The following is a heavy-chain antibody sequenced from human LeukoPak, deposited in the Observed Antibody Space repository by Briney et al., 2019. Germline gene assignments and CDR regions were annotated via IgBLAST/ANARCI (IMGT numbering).Heavy chain of an antibody. V-gene: IGHV4-30-4*01. D-gene: IGHD1-26*01. J-gene: IGHJ4*02. CDR3: ARGVIVGATRKMVDY. CDR2: IYYSGST. Sequence: SQTLSLTCTVSGGSISSGDYYWSWIRQPPGKGLEWIGYIYYSGSTYYNPSLKGRVTISVDTSKNQFSLKLSSVTAADTAVYYCARGVIVGATRKMVDYWGQGTLVTVSS. CDR1: GGSISSGDYY.